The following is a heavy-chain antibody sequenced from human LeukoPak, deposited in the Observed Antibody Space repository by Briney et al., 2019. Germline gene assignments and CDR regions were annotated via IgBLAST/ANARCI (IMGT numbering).Heavy chain of an antibody. D-gene: IGHD3-22*01. J-gene: IGHJ4*02. V-gene: IGHV4-30-4*01. CDR2: IYHSGST. Sequence: PSQTLSLTRTVSGGSLGSGDYYWSWLRQPPGKGLEWIGYIYHSGSTYYNPSLKSRVTISIDTSKNQFSLKLSSVTAADTAVYYCARVQGASSGYYRIFDYWGQGTLVTVSS. CDR1: GGSLGSGDYY. CDR3: ARVQGASSGYYRIFDY.